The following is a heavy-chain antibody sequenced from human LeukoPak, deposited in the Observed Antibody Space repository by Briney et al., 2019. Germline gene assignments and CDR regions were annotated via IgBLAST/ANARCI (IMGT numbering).Heavy chain of an antibody. CDR3: ARGRSIRRITMTPRAYYYMDV. CDR2: INHSGST. J-gene: IGHJ6*03. D-gene: IGHD3-22*01. V-gene: IGHV4-34*01. Sequence: ASETLSLTCAVYGGSFSGYYWSWIRQPPGKGLEWIGEINHSGSTNYNPSLKSRVTISVDTSKNQFSLKLSSVTAADTAVYYCARGRSIRRITMTPRAYYYMDVWGKGTTVTVSS. CDR1: GGSFSGYY.